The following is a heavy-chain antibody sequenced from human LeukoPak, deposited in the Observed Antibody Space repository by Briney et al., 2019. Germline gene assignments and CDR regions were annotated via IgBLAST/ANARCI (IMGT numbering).Heavy chain of an antibody. V-gene: IGHV4-59*12. CDR1: GGSISSYY. D-gene: IGHD3-22*01. J-gene: IGHJ4*02. CDR2: IYYSGST. CDR3: ARERYYYDSSGYLDY. Sequence: SETLSLTCTVSGGSISSYYWSWIRQPPGKGLEWIGYIYYSGSTNYNPSLKSRVTISVDTSKNQFSLKLSSVTAADTAVYYCARERYYYDSSGYLDYWGQGTLVTVSS.